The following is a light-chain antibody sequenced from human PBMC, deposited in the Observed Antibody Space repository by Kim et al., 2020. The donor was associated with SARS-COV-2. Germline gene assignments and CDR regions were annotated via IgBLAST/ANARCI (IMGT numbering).Light chain of an antibody. CDR1: QSVITY. Sequence: SAVLGDRVPITCRASQSVITYLNWYQQKPGTAPKLLISKGFDLQSGVPSRFSGSGSGTEFTLTINSLQPEDTAIYYCQQSYSSLYTFGQGTKLEI. CDR2: KGF. J-gene: IGKJ2*01. V-gene: IGKV1-39*01. CDR3: QQSYSSLYT.